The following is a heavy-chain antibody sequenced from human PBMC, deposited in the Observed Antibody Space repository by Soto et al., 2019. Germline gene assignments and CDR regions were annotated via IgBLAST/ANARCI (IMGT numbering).Heavy chain of an antibody. Sequence: GGSLRLSCTASGFTFGDYAMSWFRQAPGKGLEWVGFIRSKAYGGTTEYAASVKGRFTISRDDSKSIAYLQMNSPKTEDTAVYYCTRSDPTVVSGASDYWGQGTLVTVSS. D-gene: IGHD4-17*01. CDR2: IRSKAYGGTT. CDR1: GFTFGDYA. CDR3: TRSDPTVVSGASDY. V-gene: IGHV3-49*03. J-gene: IGHJ4*02.